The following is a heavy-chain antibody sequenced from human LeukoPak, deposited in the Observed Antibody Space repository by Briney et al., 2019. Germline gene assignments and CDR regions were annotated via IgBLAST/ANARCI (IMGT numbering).Heavy chain of an antibody. CDR3: ARDHDYGDYYEY. CDR1: GGSISSGSYY. J-gene: IGHJ4*02. D-gene: IGHD4-17*01. V-gene: IGHV4-61*02. Sequence: KSSQTLSLTCTVSGGSISSGSYYWSWIRQPAGKGLEWIGRIYTSGSTNYNPSLKSRVTISVDTSKNQFSLKLSSVTAADTAVYYCARDHDYGDYYEYWGQGTVVIVSS. CDR2: IYTSGST.